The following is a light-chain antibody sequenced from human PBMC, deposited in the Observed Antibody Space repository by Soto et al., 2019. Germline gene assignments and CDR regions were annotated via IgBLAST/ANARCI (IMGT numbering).Light chain of an antibody. CDR2: GAS. V-gene: IGKV3-15*01. J-gene: IGKJ2*01. Sequence: IVLTQSPATLSVSAGEIATLSCRASQSVIDRSAWYQQKPGQAPRLLIFGASTRATGVPARFSGSGSGTEFTLTISSLQSEDFAVYYCQQYKSWPYTFGQGTKVDIK. CDR3: QQYKSWPYT. CDR1: QSVIDR.